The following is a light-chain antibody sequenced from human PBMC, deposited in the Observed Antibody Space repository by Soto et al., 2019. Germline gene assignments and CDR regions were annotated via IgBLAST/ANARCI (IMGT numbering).Light chain of an antibody. CDR1: ESVSSY. CDR3: QQRSNWPYT. J-gene: IGKJ2*01. Sequence: EIVLTQSPVTLTLSPGERATLSCRASESVSSYLAWYQQKPGQAPRLLIYDVSNRATGIPARFSGSGSGTDFTLTISSLEPEDFAVYYYQQRSNWPYTFGQGTKLEIK. V-gene: IGKV3-11*01. CDR2: DVS.